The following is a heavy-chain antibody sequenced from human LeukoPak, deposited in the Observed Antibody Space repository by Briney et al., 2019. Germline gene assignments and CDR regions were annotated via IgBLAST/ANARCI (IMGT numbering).Heavy chain of an antibody. CDR1: GYTFTTYN. CDR2: MNPNSGDT. Sequence: ASVKVSCKASGYTFTTYNITWVRQATGQGLEWMGWMNPNSGDTAYAQKFQGRVAMTRDTSISTAYMELSSLRSEDTAVYYCARGLGDYYDTSGYYYAVPAHWGQGTLVTVSS. CDR3: ARGLGDYYDTSGYYYAVPAH. D-gene: IGHD3-22*01. J-gene: IGHJ4*02. V-gene: IGHV1-8*01.